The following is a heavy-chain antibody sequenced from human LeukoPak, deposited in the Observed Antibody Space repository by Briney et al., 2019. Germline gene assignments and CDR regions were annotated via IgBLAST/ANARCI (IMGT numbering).Heavy chain of an antibody. D-gene: IGHD2-15*01. CDR3: AKDIQHCSGGSCEYYFDY. CDR1: GFTFSSYG. J-gene: IGHJ4*02. V-gene: IGHV3-30*18. Sequence: GGSLRLSCAASGFTFSSYGMHWVRQAPGKGLEWVAVISYDGSNKYYADSVKGRFTISRDNSKNTLYLQMNSLRAEDTAVYYCAKDIQHCSGGSCEYYFDYWGQGTLVTVSS. CDR2: ISYDGSNK.